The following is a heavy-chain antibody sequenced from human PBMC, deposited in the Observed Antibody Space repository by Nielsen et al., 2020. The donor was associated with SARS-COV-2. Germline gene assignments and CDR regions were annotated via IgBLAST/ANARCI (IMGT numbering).Heavy chain of an antibody. CDR1: GFTFSDYY. V-gene: IGHV3-11*05. D-gene: IGHD3-22*01. CDR2: ISSSSSYT. J-gene: IGHJ4*02. Sequence: GGSLRLSCAASGFTFSDYYMSWIRQAPGKGLEWVSYISSSSSYTNYADSVKGRFTISRDNAKNSLYLQMNSLRAEDTAVYYCARGHTAYYYDSSGRYYFDYWGQGTLVTVSS. CDR3: ARGHTAYYYDSSGRYYFDY.